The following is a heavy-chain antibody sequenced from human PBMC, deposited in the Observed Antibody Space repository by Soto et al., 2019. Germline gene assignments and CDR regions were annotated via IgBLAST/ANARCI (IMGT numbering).Heavy chain of an antibody. CDR1: GGSMSRYD. Sequence: PSETLSLTCTVSGGSMSRYDWTRIRQPPGKGLEWIGNIHYTGSTNYNPSLKSRVTILLGTSTSQFSLKVSSVTAADTAVYYCARDLTISSTDGPLDPWGHGTLVPVSS. V-gene: IGHV4-59*01. CDR2: IHYTGST. D-gene: IGHD1-1*01. J-gene: IGHJ5*02. CDR3: ARDLTISSTDGPLDP.